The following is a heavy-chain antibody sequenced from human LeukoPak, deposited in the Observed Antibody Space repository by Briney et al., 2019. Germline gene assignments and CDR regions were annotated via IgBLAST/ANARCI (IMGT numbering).Heavy chain of an antibody. CDR3: ARRNDFDI. CDR2: IYYSGRT. Sequence: SETLSLTCTVSGGSISGVHWNWIRQPPGKGLEWIGYIYYSGRTDSNPSLKSRVTVSVDTSKNQFNLRLTSVTAADTAMYYCARRNDFDIWGPGTMVTV. CDR1: GGSISGVH. V-gene: IGHV4-59*08. J-gene: IGHJ3*02.